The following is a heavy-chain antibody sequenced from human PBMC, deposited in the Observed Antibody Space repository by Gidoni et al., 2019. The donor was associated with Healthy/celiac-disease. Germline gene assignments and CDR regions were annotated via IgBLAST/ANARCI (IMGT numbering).Heavy chain of an antibody. V-gene: IGHV1-18*01. D-gene: IGHD3-22*01. CDR1: GYTFTSYG. J-gene: IGHJ4*02. Sequence: QAQLVQSDAEVKKPGASVKVSCKASGYTFTSYGIRWVRQAPGQGLEWMGWISAYSGNTNYAQQLQGRVTMSTDSSTSTAYMELSSLRSAGTAVYYCSRVRTMIVAGCDIVYWGQGTLVTVSS. CDR3: SRVRTMIVAGCDIVY. CDR2: ISAYSGNT.